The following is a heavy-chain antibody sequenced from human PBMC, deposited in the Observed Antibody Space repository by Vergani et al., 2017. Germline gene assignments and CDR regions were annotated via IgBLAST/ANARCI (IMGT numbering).Heavy chain of an antibody. CDR2: IYHSGGT. D-gene: IGHD3-22*01. CDR3: TRSAYYYDR. CDR1: GGSISNDY. J-gene: IGHJ4*02. V-gene: IGHV4-59*01. Sequence: QVQLQESGPGLVKPSETLSLTCTVSGGSISNDYWSWIRQPPGKGLEWIGHIYHSGGTNYSPSLKSRVTISVETSKNQFSLKLSSVTAADTAVYFCTRSAYYYDRWGQGTLVTVSS.